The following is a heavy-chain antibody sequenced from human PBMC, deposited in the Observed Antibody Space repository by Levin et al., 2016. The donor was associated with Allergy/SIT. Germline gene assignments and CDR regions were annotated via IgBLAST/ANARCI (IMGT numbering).Heavy chain of an antibody. CDR2: IYYSGST. J-gene: IGHJ6*02. CDR3: ARSSTWGPDYGMDV. Sequence: SETLSLTCTVSGGSISSGGYFWSWIRQHPGKGLEWIGYIYYSGSTYYNPSLKSRVTISVDTSKNQFSLKLSSVTAADTAVYYCARSSTWGPDYGMDVWGQGTTVTVSS. D-gene: IGHD6-6*01. V-gene: IGHV4-31*03. CDR1: GGSISSGGYF.